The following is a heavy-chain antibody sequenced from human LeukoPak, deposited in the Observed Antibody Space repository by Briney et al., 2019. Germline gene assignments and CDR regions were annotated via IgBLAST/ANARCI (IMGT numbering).Heavy chain of an antibody. V-gene: IGHV4-59*08. CDR2: IYYSGST. J-gene: IGHJ5*02. D-gene: IGHD2-15*01. CDR3: ARVYSTNWFDP. CDR1: GGSISGYY. Sequence: PSETLSLTCTVSGGSISGYYWSWIRQPPGKGLEWIGYIYYSGSTNYNPSLKSRVTISVDTSKNQFSLKLSSVTAADTAVYYCARVYSTNWFDPWGQGTLVTVSS.